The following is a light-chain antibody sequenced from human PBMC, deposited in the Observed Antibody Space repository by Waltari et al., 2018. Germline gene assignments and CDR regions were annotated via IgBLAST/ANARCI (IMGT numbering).Light chain of an antibody. V-gene: IGLV1-40*01. CDR3: QSYDTSLSVV. Sequence: HSVLTQPPSVSGAPGQRVTISCTGSGSNIGAGYGVHWYQQLPRAAPKLLIYGSTTRPLGVPDRFFGSTSGTSASLTITGLQAEDEADYYCQSYDTSLSVVFGGGTKLTVL. CDR1: GSNIGAGYG. J-gene: IGLJ3*02. CDR2: GST.